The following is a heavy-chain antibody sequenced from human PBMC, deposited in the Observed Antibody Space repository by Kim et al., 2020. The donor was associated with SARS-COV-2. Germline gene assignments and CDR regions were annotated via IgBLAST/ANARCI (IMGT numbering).Heavy chain of an antibody. J-gene: IGHJ5*02. D-gene: IGHD3-3*01. CDR1: GGTFSSYA. V-gene: IGHV1-69*13. CDR3: AREIKYYDCWRGYRDNCFHP. Sequence: SVKVSCKASGGTFSSYAISWVRQAPGQGLEWMGGIIPIFGTANYAQKFQGRVTITADESTSKAYMELSSLRSEDTAVYYCAREIKYYDCWRGYRDNCFHPWGQETLVTVSS. CDR2: IIPIFGTA.